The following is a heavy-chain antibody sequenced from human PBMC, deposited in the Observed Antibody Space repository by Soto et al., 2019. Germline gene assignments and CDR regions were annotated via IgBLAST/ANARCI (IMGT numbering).Heavy chain of an antibody. CDR3: TRRGYSSSWYSVRWYFDL. D-gene: IGHD6-13*01. CDR1: GFTFSGSA. CDR2: IRSKANSYAT. V-gene: IGHV3-73*02. J-gene: IGHJ2*01. Sequence: EVQLVESGGGLVQPGGSLKLSCAASGFTFSGSAMHWVRQASGKGLEWVGRIRSKANSYATAYAASVKGRFTISRDDSTNTAYLQMNSLNTLDTAVYYCTRRGYSSSWYSVRWYFDLWGRGTLVTVSS.